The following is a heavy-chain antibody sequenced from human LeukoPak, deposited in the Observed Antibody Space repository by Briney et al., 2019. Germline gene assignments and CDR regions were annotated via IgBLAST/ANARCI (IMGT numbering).Heavy chain of an antibody. CDR3: ASQAAAGHLTDY. Sequence: ASVKVSCKASGYTFTSYDINWVRQATGQGLEWMGWMNPNSGNTGYAQKFQGRVTMTRNTSISTAYMELSSPRSEDTAVYYCASQAAAGHLTDYWGQGTLVTVSS. CDR2: MNPNSGNT. D-gene: IGHD6-13*01. J-gene: IGHJ4*02. CDR1: GYTFTSYD. V-gene: IGHV1-8*01.